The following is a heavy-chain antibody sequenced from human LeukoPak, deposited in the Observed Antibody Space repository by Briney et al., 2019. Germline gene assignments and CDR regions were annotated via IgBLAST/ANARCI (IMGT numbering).Heavy chain of an antibody. CDR2: IYYSGST. Sequence: SETLSLTCTVSGGSISSSSYYWGWIRQPPGKGLEWIGSIYYSGSTYYNPSLKSRVTISVDTSKNQFSLKLSSVTAADTAVYYCAREILWFGELLWYGMDVWGQGTTVTVSS. CDR3: AREILWFGELLWYGMDV. J-gene: IGHJ6*02. V-gene: IGHV4-39*02. CDR1: GGSISSSSYY. D-gene: IGHD3-10*01.